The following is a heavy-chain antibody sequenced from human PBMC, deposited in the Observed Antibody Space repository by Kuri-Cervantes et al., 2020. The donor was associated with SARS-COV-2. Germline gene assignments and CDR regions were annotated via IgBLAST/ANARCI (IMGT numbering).Heavy chain of an antibody. CDR2: ISVSSSYI. D-gene: IGHD2-15*01. V-gene: IGHV3-21*06. CDR3: VGGGWELPFDY. J-gene: IGHJ4*02. CDR1: GFTFSNHN. Sequence: GESLKISCAASGFTFSNHNMNWVRQAPGKGLEWVSSISVSSSYIFYADSVKGRFTISIDNAKNSLYLQMNSLRAEDTAVYYCVGGGWELPFDYWGQGTLVTVPS.